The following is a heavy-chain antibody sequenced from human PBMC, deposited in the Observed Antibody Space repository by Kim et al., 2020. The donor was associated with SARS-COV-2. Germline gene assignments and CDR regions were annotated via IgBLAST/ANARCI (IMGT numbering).Heavy chain of an antibody. CDR2: IYSGGST. CDR1: GFTVSSNY. CDR3: ARDSPPYCSSTSCYRYYYMDV. Sequence: GGSLRLSCAASGFTVSSNYMSWVRQAPGKGLEWVSVIYSGGSTYHADSVKGRFTISRDNSKNTLYLQMNSLRAEDTAVYYCARDSPPYCSSTSCYRYYYMDVWGKGTTVTVSS. V-gene: IGHV3-66*01. J-gene: IGHJ6*03. D-gene: IGHD2-2*01.